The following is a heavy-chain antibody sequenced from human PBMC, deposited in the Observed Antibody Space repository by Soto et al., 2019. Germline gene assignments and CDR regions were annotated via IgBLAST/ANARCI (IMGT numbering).Heavy chain of an antibody. CDR1: GFTFNTYG. J-gene: IGHJ6*02. Sequence: LRLSCAASGFTFNTYGFNWVRQAPGKGLEWVAVIWYDGNTKYYADSVKGRFTISRDNLKNTLYLQMNSLTAEDTAVYYCARPLVAPVAGPYYYGMDAWGQGTTVTVS. CDR3: ARPLVAPVAGPYYYGMDA. CDR2: IWYDGNTK. D-gene: IGHD6-19*01. V-gene: IGHV3-33*01.